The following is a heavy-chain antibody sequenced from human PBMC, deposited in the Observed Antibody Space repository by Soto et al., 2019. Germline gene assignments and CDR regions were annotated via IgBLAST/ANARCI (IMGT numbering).Heavy chain of an antibody. J-gene: IGHJ4*02. CDR3: ARWSYLDY. D-gene: IGHD3-3*01. CDR1: GFSFGSYA. CDR2: ISGSDGKT. Sequence: GGSLRLSCAASGFSFGSYALSWVRQAPGKGLEWVSTISGSDGKTFYADSVKGRFSISRDASQSTLYLQMNSLRADDTAMYYCARWSYLDYWGQGTRVTVSS. V-gene: IGHV3-23*01.